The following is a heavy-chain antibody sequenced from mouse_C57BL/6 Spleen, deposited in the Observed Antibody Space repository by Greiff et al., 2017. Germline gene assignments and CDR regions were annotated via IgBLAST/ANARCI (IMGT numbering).Heavy chain of an antibody. J-gene: IGHJ4*01. CDR3: TRERPYYYGSSLSYAMDY. D-gene: IGHD1-1*01. CDR2: ISSGGDYI. Sequence: EVMLVESGEGLVKPGGSLKLSCAASGFTFSSYAMSWVRQTPEKRLEWVAYISSGGDYIYYADTVKGRFTISRDKARNTLYLQMSSLKSEDTAMYYCTRERPYYYGSSLSYAMDYWGQGTSATVSS. V-gene: IGHV5-9-1*02. CDR1: GFTFSSYA.